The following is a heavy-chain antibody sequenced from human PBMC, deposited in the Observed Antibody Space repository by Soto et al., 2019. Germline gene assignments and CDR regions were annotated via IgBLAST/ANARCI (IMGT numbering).Heavy chain of an antibody. CDR3: AKRPVLRFLEWFPESDY. J-gene: IGHJ4*02. CDR1: GFTFSSYA. V-gene: IGHV3-23*01. CDR2: ISGSGGST. Sequence: GGSLRLSCAASGFTFSSYAMSWVRQAPGKGLEWVSAISGSGGSTYYADSVKGRFTISRDNSKNTLYLQMNSLRAEDTAVYYCAKRPVLRFLEWFPESDYWGQGTLVTVSS. D-gene: IGHD3-3*01.